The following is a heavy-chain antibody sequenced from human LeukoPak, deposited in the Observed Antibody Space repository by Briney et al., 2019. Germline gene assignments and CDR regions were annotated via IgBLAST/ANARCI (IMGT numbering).Heavy chain of an antibody. V-gene: IGHV3-66*03. J-gene: IGHJ5*01. CDR1: GYSISSGYY. D-gene: IGHD3-16*01. CDR3: ARDRAVTQVWVEFDS. Sequence: ETLSLTCSVSGYSISSGYYWAWIRQSPGKGLEWVSLIRDSGATFYADSVKGRFTISRDNSKNTIYLQMNRLRVEDTAVYFCARDRAVTQVWVEFDSWGQGTQVTVSS. CDR2: IRDSGAT.